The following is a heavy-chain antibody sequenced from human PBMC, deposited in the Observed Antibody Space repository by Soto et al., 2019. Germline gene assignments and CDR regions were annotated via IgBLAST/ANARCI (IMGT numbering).Heavy chain of an antibody. Sequence: QVQLVESGGGVVQPGRSLRLSCAASGFTFSSYAMHWVRQAPGKGLEWVAVISYDGSNKYYADSVKGRFTISRDNSKNTLYLQMTSLRAEDTAVYYCARDIREYSSIWGQGTLVTVSS. CDR3: ARDIREYSSI. V-gene: IGHV3-30-3*01. CDR1: GFTFSSYA. D-gene: IGHD6-6*01. CDR2: ISYDGSNK. J-gene: IGHJ4*02.